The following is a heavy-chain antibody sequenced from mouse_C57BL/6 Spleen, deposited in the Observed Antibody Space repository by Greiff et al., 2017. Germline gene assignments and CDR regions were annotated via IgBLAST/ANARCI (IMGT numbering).Heavy chain of an antibody. V-gene: IGHV1-50*01. CDR2: IDPSDSCT. CDR1: GYTFTSYW. J-gene: IGHJ3*01. D-gene: IGHD1-1*01. CDR3: ARCYYEERYWFAY. Sequence: QVQLQQPGAELVKPGASVKLSCKASGYTFTSYWMQWVKQRPGQGLEWIGEIDPSDSCTNYNQKFKGKATLTVDTSSSTAYMQLSSLTSEDYAVYYCARCYYEERYWFAYWGQGTLVTVSA.